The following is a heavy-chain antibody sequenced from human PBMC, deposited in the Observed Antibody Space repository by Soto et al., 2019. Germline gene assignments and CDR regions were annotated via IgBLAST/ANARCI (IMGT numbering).Heavy chain of an antibody. J-gene: IGHJ4*02. CDR2: ISSSSSYI. V-gene: IGHV3-21*01. CDR3: ARDPFDYDILTGYPDY. CDR1: GFTFSSYS. Sequence: ESGGGLVKPGGSLRLSCAASGFTFSSYSMNWVRQAPGKGLEWVSSISSSSSYIYYADSVKGRFTISRDNAKNSLYLQMNSLRAEDTAVYYCARDPFDYDILTGYPDYWGQGTLVTVSS. D-gene: IGHD3-9*01.